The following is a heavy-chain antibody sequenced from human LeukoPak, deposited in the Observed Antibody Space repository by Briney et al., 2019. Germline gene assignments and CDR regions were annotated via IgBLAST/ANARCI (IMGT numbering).Heavy chain of an antibody. V-gene: IGHV4-4*09. CDR1: GGSISSYY. CDR2: IYTSGST. Sequence: SETLSLTCTVSGGSISSYYWSWIRQPPGKGLEWIGYIYTSGSTNYNASLKSRVSMSVDTSKNQFSLKLSSVTAADTAVFYCARENSGSYREFDYWGQGTLVTVSS. D-gene: IGHD1-26*01. CDR3: ARENSGSYREFDY. J-gene: IGHJ4*02.